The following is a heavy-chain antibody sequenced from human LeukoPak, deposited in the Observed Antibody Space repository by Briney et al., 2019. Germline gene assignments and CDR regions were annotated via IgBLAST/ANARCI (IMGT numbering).Heavy chain of an antibody. CDR2: ISYDGSNK. Sequence: GGSLRLSCAASGFTFSSYAMHWVRQAPGKGLEWVAVISYDGSNKYYADSVKGRFTISRDNSKNTLYLQMDSLRAEDTAVYYCARDGRYDYVWGSYRSAFYYFDYWGQGTLVTVSS. V-gene: IGHV3-30*04. CDR1: GFTFSSYA. J-gene: IGHJ4*02. CDR3: ARDGRYDYVWGSYRSAFYYFDY. D-gene: IGHD3-16*02.